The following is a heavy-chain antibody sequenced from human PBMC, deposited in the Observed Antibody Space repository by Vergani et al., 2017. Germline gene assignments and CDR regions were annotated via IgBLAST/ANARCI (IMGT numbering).Heavy chain of an antibody. Sequence: QVQLQESGPGLVKPSETLSLTCTVSGGSISSYYWSWIRQPPGKGLEWIGYIYYSGSTNYNPSLRSRVTISLDTSKNQFSLKLSSVAAADTAVYYCSRWADYYYYYMDVWGKGTTVTVSS. CDR2: IYYSGST. J-gene: IGHJ6*03. V-gene: IGHV4-59*01. CDR1: GGSISSYY. CDR3: SRWADYYYYYMDV.